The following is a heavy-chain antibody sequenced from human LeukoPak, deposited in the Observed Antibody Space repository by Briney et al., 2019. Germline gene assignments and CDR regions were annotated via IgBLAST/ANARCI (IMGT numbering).Heavy chain of an antibody. CDR1: GVSINNYQ. J-gene: IGHJ4*02. CDR2: IHSIGGT. V-gene: IGHV4-4*09. D-gene: IGHD3-10*02. Sequence: SETLYLTCTASGVSINNYQGSWVRQPPGRGREWIGNIHSIGGTNYNPSLKSRVTISVDTSKSQFSLMLNSVSAADTAVYYCARSNDVKVAAFDHWGQGTLVTVSS. CDR3: ARSNDVKVAAFDH.